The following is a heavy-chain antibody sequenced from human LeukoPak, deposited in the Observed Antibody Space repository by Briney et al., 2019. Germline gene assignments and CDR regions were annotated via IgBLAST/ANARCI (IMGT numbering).Heavy chain of an antibody. D-gene: IGHD1-26*01. V-gene: IGHV3-66*01. Sequence: GGSLRLSCAASGFTVTSNYMTCVRQAPGKGLEWVAIIYSGGYTDYADSVKGRFTISRDNSKNTLYLQMNSLRAEDTAVYYCARRLEYSGSKGVFDYWGQGTLVTVSS. J-gene: IGHJ4*02. CDR2: IYSGGYT. CDR3: ARRLEYSGSKGVFDY. CDR1: GFTVTSNY.